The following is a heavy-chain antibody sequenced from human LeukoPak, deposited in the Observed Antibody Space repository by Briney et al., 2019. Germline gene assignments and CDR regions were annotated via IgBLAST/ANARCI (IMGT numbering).Heavy chain of an antibody. D-gene: IGHD3-10*01. CDR2: INPNSGGT. CDR1: GYTFTGYY. Sequence: ASVKASCKASGYTFTGYYMHWVRQAPGQGLEWMGWINPNSGGTNYAQKFQGRVTMTRDTSISTAYMELSRLRSDDTAVYYCARDAIRRKVTMVRGVIITGTIDYWGQGTLVTVSS. V-gene: IGHV1-2*02. J-gene: IGHJ4*02. CDR3: ARDAIRRKVTMVRGVIITGTIDY.